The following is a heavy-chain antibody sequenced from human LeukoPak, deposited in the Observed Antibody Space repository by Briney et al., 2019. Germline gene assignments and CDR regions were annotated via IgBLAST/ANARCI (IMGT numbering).Heavy chain of an antibody. V-gene: IGHV1-8*01. D-gene: IGHD2-2*01. J-gene: IGHJ5*02. CDR2: MNPNSGNT. CDR1: GYTFTSYD. CDR3: AREYQLLGTVYNYFDP. Sequence: ASVKVSCKASGYTFTSYDINWVRQATGQGPEWMGWMNPNSGNTGYAQKFQGRVTMTRNTSISTAYMELTSLRSEDTAVYYCAREYQLLGTVYNYFDPWGQGTLVTVSS.